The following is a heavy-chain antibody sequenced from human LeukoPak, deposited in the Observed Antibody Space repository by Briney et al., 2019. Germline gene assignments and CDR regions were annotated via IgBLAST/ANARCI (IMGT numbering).Heavy chain of an antibody. D-gene: IGHD5-18*01. J-gene: IGHJ4*02. CDR1: GGTFSSYA. CDR3: AREHKSYGYSVDY. Sequence: GASVKVSCKASGGTFSSYAISWVRQAPGQGLEWMGRIIPILGIANYAQKFQGRVTITADKSTSTAYMELSSLRSEDTAVYYCAREHKSYGYSVDYWGQGTLVTVSS. CDR2: IIPILGIA. V-gene: IGHV1-69*04.